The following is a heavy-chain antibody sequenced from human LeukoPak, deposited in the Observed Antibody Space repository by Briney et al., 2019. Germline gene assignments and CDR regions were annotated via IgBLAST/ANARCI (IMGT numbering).Heavy chain of an antibody. J-gene: IGHJ4*02. Sequence: PVGSLRLSCAASGFTFSNYNMNWVRQAPGKGLEWVSSISSSNNYIYYADSVKGRFTISRDNAKNSLYLHMNSLRAEDTAVYYCARRSPNYYFDYWGQGTPVTVSS. CDR1: GFTFSNYN. V-gene: IGHV3-21*01. CDR3: ARRSPNYYFDY. CDR2: ISSSNNYI.